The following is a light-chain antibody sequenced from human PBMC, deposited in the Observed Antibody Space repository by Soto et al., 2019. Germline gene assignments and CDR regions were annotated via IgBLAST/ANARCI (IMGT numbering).Light chain of an antibody. CDR2: GAS. Sequence: EIVMTHSPTTLSVSPGERPTLSCRASQSVSSNLAWYQQKPGQAPRLLXYGASTRATGIPARFSGSGSGTDFTLTISRLESEDFAVYYCQQYNNWPPITFGQGTRLEIK. J-gene: IGKJ5*01. V-gene: IGKV3-15*01. CDR3: QQYNNWPPIT. CDR1: QSVSSN.